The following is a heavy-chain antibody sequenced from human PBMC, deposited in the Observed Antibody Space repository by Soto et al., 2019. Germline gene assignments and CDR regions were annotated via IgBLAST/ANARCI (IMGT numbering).Heavy chain of an antibody. D-gene: IGHD3-22*01. CDR3: ARQTIVVVITFSYYYGMDV. Sequence: PSETLSLTCTVSGGSISSSSYYWGWIRQPPGKGLEWIGSIYYSGSTYYNPSLKSRVTISIDTSKNQFSLKLSSVTAADTAVYYCARQTIVVVITFSYYYGMDVWGQGTTVTVSS. J-gene: IGHJ6*02. CDR2: IYYSGST. V-gene: IGHV4-39*01. CDR1: GGSISSSSYY.